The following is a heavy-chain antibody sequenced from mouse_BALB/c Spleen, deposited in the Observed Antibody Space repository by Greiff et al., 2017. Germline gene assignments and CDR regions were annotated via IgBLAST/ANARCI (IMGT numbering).Heavy chain of an antibody. CDR3: ARASYCDY. CDR2: ISYDGSN. Sequence: VQLKESGPGLVKPSQSLSLTCSVTGYSITSGYYWNWIRQFPGNKLEWMGYISYDGSNNYNPSLKNRISITRDTSKNQFFLKLNSVTTEDTATYYCARASYCDYWGQGTTLTVSS. V-gene: IGHV3-6*02. J-gene: IGHJ2*01. CDR1: GYSITSGYY.